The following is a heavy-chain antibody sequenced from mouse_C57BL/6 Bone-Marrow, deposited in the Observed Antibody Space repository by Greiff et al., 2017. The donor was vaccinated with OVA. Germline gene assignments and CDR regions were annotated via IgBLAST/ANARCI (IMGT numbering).Heavy chain of an antibody. V-gene: IGHV1-69*01. CDR2: IDPSDSYT. CDR3: ARIYYYGSSYWYFDV. J-gene: IGHJ1*03. CDR1: GYTFTSYW. Sequence: QVQLQQPGAELVMPGASVKLSCKASGYTFTSYWMHWVKQRPGQGLEWIGEIDPSDSYTNYNQKFKGKSTLTVDKSSSTAYMQLSSLTSEDSAVYYCARIYYYGSSYWYFDVWGTGTTVTVSS. D-gene: IGHD1-1*01.